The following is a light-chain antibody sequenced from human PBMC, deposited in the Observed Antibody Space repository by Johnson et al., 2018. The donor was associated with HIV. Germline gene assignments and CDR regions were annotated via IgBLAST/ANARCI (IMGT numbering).Light chain of an antibody. CDR2: DNN. CDR3: GTWDSSLSAGRV. V-gene: IGLV1-51*01. J-gene: IGLJ1*01. Sequence: QSMLTQPPSVSAAPGQKVTISCSGSSSNIGNNYVSWYQQLPGTAPKLLIYDNNKRPSGIPDRFSGSKSGTSATLGITGLQTGDEADYYCGTWDSSLSAGRVFGTWTKVTVL. CDR1: SSNIGNNY.